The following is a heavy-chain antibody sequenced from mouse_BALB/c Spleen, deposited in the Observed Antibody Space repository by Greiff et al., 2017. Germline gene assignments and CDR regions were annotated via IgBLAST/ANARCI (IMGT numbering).Heavy chain of an antibody. J-gene: IGHJ2*01. V-gene: IGHV1S29*02. CDR1: GYTFTDYN. Sequence: DVKLQESGPELVKPGASVKISCKASGYTFTDYNMHWVKQSHGKSLEWIGYIYPYNGGTGYNQKFKSKATLTVDNSSSTAYMELRSLTSEDSAVYYCASRAPYYYGSSPLDYWGQGTTLTVSS. D-gene: IGHD1-1*01. CDR3: ASRAPYYYGSSPLDY. CDR2: IYPYNGGT.